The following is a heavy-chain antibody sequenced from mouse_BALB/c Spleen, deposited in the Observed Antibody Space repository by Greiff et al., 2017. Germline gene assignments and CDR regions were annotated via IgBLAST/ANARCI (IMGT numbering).Heavy chain of an antibody. Sequence: QVHVKQSGAELVRPGTSVKVSCKASGYAFTNYLIEWVKQRPGQGLEWIGVINPGSGGTNYNEKFKGKATLTADKSSSTAYMQLSSLTSDDSAVYFCARGYYGYFDYWGQGTTLTVSS. CDR3: ARGYYGYFDY. J-gene: IGHJ2*01. CDR1: GYAFTNYL. V-gene: IGHV1-54*03. CDR2: INPGSGGT. D-gene: IGHD1-1*01.